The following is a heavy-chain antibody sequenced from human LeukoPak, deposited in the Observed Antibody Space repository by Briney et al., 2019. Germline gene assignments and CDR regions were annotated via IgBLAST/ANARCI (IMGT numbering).Heavy chain of an antibody. CDR2: INPNSGGT. CDR1: GYTFTDYY. V-gene: IGHV1-2*02. D-gene: IGHD5-18*01. Sequence: GASVKVSCKASGYTFTDYYMHWVRQVPGQGLEWMGWINPNSGGTDYAQKFQGRVTMTRDTSASTAYMELSSLRSEDMAVYYCAGELRGYSYDYWGQGTLVTVSS. CDR3: AGELRGYSYDY. J-gene: IGHJ4*02.